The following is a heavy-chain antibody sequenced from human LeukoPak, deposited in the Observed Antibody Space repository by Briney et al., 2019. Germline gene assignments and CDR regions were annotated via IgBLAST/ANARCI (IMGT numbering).Heavy chain of an antibody. Sequence: GGSLRLSCVASGFTFSSYGMHWVRQAPGKGLEWVAFMAYDGSNKYYADSVRGRFTISRDNSKNTLYLQMNSLRAEDTAVYYCAKFSGPYSSGWYFDYWGQGTLVTVSS. V-gene: IGHV3-30*02. CDR1: GFTFSSYG. CDR3: AKFSGPYSSGWYFDY. CDR2: MAYDGSNK. J-gene: IGHJ4*02. D-gene: IGHD6-19*01.